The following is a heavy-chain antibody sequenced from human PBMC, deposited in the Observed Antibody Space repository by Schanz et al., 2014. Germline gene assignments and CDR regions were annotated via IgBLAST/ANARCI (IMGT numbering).Heavy chain of an antibody. Sequence: QAQLVQSGAEVKKPGASVKASCKASGYSFTGYYIHWVRQAPGQGLEWMGWINPNRGNAGFAQNFQGRVTLTRDTSITTAYMELTSLRPEDTAVYYCARDRDDYGDYAYWGQGTLVTVSS. J-gene: IGHJ4*02. D-gene: IGHD4-17*01. CDR1: GYSFTGYY. CDR3: ARDRDDYGDYAY. CDR2: INPNRGNA. V-gene: IGHV1-8*02.